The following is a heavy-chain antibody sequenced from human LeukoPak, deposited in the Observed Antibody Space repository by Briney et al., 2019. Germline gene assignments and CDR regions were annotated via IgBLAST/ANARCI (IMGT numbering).Heavy chain of an antibody. J-gene: IGHJ4*02. V-gene: IGHV4-39*01. CDR1: GDSISSSDYY. CDR2: PYYSGST. Sequence: SETLSLTCTVSGDSISSSDYYWGWIRQPPGKGLEWIGRPYYSGSTYYNPSLKSRVTISVDTSKNQFSLKLSSVTAADTAVYYCARQPRYCSGGSCYHFDYWGQGTLVTVSS. CDR3: ARQPRYCSGGSCYHFDY. D-gene: IGHD2-15*01.